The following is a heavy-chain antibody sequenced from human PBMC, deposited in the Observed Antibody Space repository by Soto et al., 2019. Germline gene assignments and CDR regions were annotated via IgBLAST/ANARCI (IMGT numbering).Heavy chain of an antibody. V-gene: IGHV3-30-3*01. J-gene: IGHJ6*02. CDR3: ARDLAPYDFWDYRMDV. D-gene: IGHD3-3*01. CDR1: GFTFSSYA. Sequence: QVQLVESGGGVVQPGRSLRLSCAASGFTFSSYAMHWVRQAPGKGLEWVAVISYDGSNKYYADSVKGRFTISRDNSKNTLYLQMNSLRADDTAVYYCARDLAPYDFWDYRMDVWGQGTTVTVSS. CDR2: ISYDGSNK.